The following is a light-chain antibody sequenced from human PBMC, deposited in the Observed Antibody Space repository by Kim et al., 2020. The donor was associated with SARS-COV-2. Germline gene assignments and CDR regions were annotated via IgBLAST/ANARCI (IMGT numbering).Light chain of an antibody. CDR1: QSVSSSY. CDR2: GAS. CDR3: QQYGSSLYS. Sequence: LSPGDRATLSVRASQSVSSSYLAWYQQKPGQAPRLLIYGASSRATGIPDRFSGSGSGTDFTLTISRLEPEDFAVYYCQQYGSSLYSFGQGTKLEI. J-gene: IGKJ2*03. V-gene: IGKV3-20*01.